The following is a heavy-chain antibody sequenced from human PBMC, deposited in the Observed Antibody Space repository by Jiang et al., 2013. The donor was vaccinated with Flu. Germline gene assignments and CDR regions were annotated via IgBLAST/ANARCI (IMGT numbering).Heavy chain of an antibody. J-gene: IGHJ5*02. CDR1: GFSLSTYGVG. CDR3: AHSPHNYGFWSGYTAEWFDP. Sequence: KPTQTLTLTCTFSGFSLSTYGVGVGWIRQPPGKALEWLALIYWDDDKRYSPSLKSRLTVTKDTSKNQVVLTVTNMDPVDTGIYYCAHSPHNYGFWSGYTAEWFDPWGQGTLVTVSS. D-gene: IGHD3-3*01. V-gene: IGHV2-5*02. CDR2: IYWDDDK.